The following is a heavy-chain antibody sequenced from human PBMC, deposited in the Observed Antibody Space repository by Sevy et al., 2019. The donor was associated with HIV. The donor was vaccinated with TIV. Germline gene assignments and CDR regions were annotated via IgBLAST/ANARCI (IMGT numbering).Heavy chain of an antibody. CDR2: IKQDGSEK. V-gene: IGHV3-7*01. CDR3: VPSGGET. J-gene: IGHJ5*02. D-gene: IGHD3-16*01. Sequence: GGSLRLSCAASGFTFSSYWMNWIRQAPGKGLEWVANIKQDGSEKYYVDSVKGRFTISRDNAKNSLYLEMNTLRAEDTAVYYCVPSGGETWGQGTLVTVSS. CDR1: GFTFSSYW.